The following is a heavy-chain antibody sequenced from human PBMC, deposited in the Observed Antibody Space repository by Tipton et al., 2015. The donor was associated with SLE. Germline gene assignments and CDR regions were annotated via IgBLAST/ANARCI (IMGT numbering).Heavy chain of an antibody. CDR2: INSDGTSR. CDR3: VRDAVNFWSGYYSPSSFDP. D-gene: IGHD3-3*01. Sequence: SLRLSCAASGFTFRTYRMHWVRQAPGKGLVWVSRINSDGTSRDYADSVKGRFTISRDNAKNTLYLQMNSLRVEDTAVYYCVRDAVNFWSGYYSPSSFDPWGQATLVTVSS. V-gene: IGHV3-74*01. CDR1: GFTFRTYR. J-gene: IGHJ5*02.